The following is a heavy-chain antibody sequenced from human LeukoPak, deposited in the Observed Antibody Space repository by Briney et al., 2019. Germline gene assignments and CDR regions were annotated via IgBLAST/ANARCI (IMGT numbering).Heavy chain of an antibody. J-gene: IGHJ4*02. D-gene: IGHD3-16*01. CDR2: IFGSGTPT. V-gene: IGHV3-NL1*01. CDR3: AKDRSKGSYGDDFDF. Sequence: GGSLRLSCAASGFTFSTYAMHWVRQAPGKGLEWVSTIFGSGTPTHYADSVRDRITISRDNSKSTLYLQMNSLRAEDTAVYYCAKDRSKGSYGDDFDFWGQGTLVTVSS. CDR1: GFTFSTYA.